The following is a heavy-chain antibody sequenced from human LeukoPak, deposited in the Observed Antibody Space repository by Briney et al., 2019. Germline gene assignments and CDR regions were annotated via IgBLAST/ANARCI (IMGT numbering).Heavy chain of an antibody. D-gene: IGHD4-23*01. CDR1: GGSISSYY. Sequence: PSETLSLTCTVSGGSISSYYWSWIRQPPGKELEWIGYIYYRGSTNYNPSLKSRVTISVDTSKNQFSLKLSSVTAADTAVYYCARHADYGGTWRYFDLWGRGTLVTVSS. CDR3: ARHADYGGTWRYFDL. V-gene: IGHV4-59*08. J-gene: IGHJ2*01. CDR2: IYYRGST.